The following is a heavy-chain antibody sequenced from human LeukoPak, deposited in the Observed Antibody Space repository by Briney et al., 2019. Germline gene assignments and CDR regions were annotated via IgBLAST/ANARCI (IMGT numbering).Heavy chain of an antibody. V-gene: IGHV1-18*01. CDR3: ARDRGCSSTSCYVEGYYYYGMDV. D-gene: IGHD2-2*01. CDR1: GYTFTSYG. J-gene: IGHJ6*02. CDR2: ISAYNGNT. Sequence: ASVKVSCTASGYTFTSYGISWVRQAPGQGLEWMGWISAYNGNTNYAQKLQGRVTMTTDTSTSTAYMELRSLRSDDTAVYYCARDRGCSSTSCYVEGYYYYGMDVWGQGTTVTVSS.